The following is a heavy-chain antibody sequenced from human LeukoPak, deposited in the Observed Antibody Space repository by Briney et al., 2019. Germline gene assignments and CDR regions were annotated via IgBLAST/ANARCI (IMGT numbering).Heavy chain of an antibody. V-gene: IGHV7-4-1*02. CDR3: ERLSLGDSSGYYAYFDY. CDR2: INTNTGNP. J-gene: IGHJ4*02. CDR1: GYTFTSYA. Sequence: ASVKVSCKASGYTFTSYAMNWVRQAPGQGLEWMGWINTNTGNPTYAQGFTGRFVFSLDTSVSTAYLQISSLKAEDTAVYYCERLSLGDSSGYYAYFDYWGQGTLVTVSS. D-gene: IGHD3-22*01.